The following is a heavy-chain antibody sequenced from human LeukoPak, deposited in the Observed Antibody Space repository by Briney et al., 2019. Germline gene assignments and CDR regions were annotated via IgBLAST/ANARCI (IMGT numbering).Heavy chain of an antibody. Sequence: PSETLSLTCTVSGGFISSYYWSWIRQPPGKGLEWIGYIYYSGSTNYNPSLKSRVTISVDTSKNQFSLKLSSVTAADTAVYYCARDRIAAAGTYYYYYGMDVWGKGTTVTVSS. CDR1: GGFISSYY. CDR3: ARDRIAAAGTYYYYYGMDV. J-gene: IGHJ6*04. D-gene: IGHD6-13*01. V-gene: IGHV4-59*01. CDR2: IYYSGST.